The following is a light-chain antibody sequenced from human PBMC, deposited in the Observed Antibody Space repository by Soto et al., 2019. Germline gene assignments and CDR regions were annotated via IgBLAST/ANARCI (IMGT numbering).Light chain of an antibody. Sequence: DIQMTQSPSTLSASVGDRVTITCRASQSISSWLAWYQQKPGKAPKLLIYDASSLESGVPSRFSGSGSGTEFTLTISSLQPDDVATYYCQHYDHLPITFGQGTRLEI. CDR1: QSISSW. CDR3: QHYDHLPIT. V-gene: IGKV1-5*01. CDR2: DAS. J-gene: IGKJ5*01.